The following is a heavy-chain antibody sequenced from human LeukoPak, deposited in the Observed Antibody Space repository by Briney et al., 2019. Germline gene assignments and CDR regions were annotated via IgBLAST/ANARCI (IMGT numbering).Heavy chain of an antibody. V-gene: IGHV4-59*01. Sequence: PSETLSLTCTVSGGSLSSYYWSWIRQPPGKGLEWIGYIYYSGSTHHNPSLKSRVTISVDTSENQFSLKLSSVTAADTAVYYCARERSSGWHDAFDIWGQGTMVTVSS. CDR2: IYYSGST. CDR1: GGSLSSYY. CDR3: ARERSSGWHDAFDI. J-gene: IGHJ3*02. D-gene: IGHD6-19*01.